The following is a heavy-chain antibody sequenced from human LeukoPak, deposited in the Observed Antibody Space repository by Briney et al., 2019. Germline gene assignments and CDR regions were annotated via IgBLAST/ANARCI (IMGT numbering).Heavy chain of an antibody. CDR3: ASPSPHSARGDAFDI. CDR2: IIPIFGTA. V-gene: IGHV1-69*13. CDR1: GGTFSSCA. J-gene: IGHJ3*02. Sequence: SVKVSCKASGGTFSSCAISWVRRAPGQGLEWMGGIIPIFGTANYAQRFQGRVTITADESTSTAYMELSSLRSEDTAVYYCASPSPHSARGDAFDIWGQGTMVTVSS.